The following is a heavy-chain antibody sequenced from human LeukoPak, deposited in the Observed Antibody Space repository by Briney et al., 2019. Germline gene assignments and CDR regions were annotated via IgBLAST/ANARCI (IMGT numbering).Heavy chain of an antibody. D-gene: IGHD2-2*01. J-gene: IGHJ6*02. CDR2: ISYDGSNK. CDR3: ARVYCSSTSCYQYGMDV. CDR1: GFTFSGYA. V-gene: IGHV3-30*04. Sequence: GGSLRLSCAASGFTFSGYAMHWVRQAPGKGLEWVAVISYDGSNKYYADSVKGRFTISRDNSKNTLYLQMNSLRGEDTAVYYCARVYCSSTSCYQYGMDVWGQGTTVTVSS.